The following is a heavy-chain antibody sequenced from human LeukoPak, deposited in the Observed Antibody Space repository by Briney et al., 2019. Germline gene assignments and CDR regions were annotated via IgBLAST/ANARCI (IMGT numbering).Heavy chain of an antibody. D-gene: IGHD3-16*01. V-gene: IGHV3-30*18. CDR1: GFTFSSYS. J-gene: IGHJ4*02. CDR3: AKPSLGVFDY. Sequence: SGGSLRLSCAASGFTFSSYSMNWVRQAPGKGLEWVAVISYDGSNKYYADSVKGRFTISRDNSKNTLYLQMNSLRAEDTAVYYCAKPSLGVFDYWGQGTLVTVSS. CDR2: ISYDGSNK.